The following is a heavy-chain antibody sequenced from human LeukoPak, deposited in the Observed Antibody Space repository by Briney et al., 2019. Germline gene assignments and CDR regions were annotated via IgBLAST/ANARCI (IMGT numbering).Heavy chain of an antibody. CDR3: TTEFGFY. D-gene: IGHD3-10*01. Sequence: PGGSLRLSCVVSGFTFSNARMNWVRQAPGKGLEWAGRLKSETDGGTTDYAAPVKGRFTISRDDSKNTLYLQMDGLKTEDTAVYYCTTEFGFYWGQGTLVTVSS. J-gene: IGHJ4*02. CDR1: GFTFSNAR. V-gene: IGHV3-15*07. CDR2: LKSETDGGTT.